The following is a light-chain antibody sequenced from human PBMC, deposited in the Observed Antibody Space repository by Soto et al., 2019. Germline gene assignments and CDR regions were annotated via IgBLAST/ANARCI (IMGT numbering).Light chain of an antibody. CDR2: LEGSGSN. J-gene: IGLJ3*02. CDR3: ETWDTNTLV. CDR1: SGHSSYI. V-gene: IGLV4-60*03. Sequence: QSVLTQSSSASASLGSSVRLTCTLSSGHSSYIIAWHQQQPGKAPRYLMKLEGSGSNNKGSGVPDRFSGSSSGADRYLTISNLQSEDEADYYCETWDTNTLVFGGGTKVTVL.